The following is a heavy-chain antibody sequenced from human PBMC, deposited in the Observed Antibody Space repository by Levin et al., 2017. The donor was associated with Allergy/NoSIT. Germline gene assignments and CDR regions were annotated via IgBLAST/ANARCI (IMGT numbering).Heavy chain of an antibody. V-gene: IGHV3-49*05. Sequence: KPGGSLRLSCTASGFTFGDYAMSWFRQAPGKGLEWVGFIRSKAYGGTTEYAASVKGRFTISRDDSKSIAYLQMNSLKTEDTAVYYCTRAPQLLYGPPSNSFDYLGQGTLVTVSS. CDR3: TRAPQLLYGPPSNSFDY. D-gene: IGHD2-2*01. CDR2: IRSKAYGGTT. J-gene: IGHJ4*02. CDR1: GFTFGDYA.